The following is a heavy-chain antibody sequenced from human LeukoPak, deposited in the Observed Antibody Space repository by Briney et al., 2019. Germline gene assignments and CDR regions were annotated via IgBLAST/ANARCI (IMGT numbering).Heavy chain of an antibody. CDR2: IIPIFGTA. CDR1: GGTFSSYA. CDR3: ARDLGYCSGGSCFGFDP. D-gene: IGHD2-15*01. V-gene: IGHV1-69*13. J-gene: IGHJ5*02. Sequence: EASMKVSSKASGGTFSSYAISWVRRAPGQGLEWLGGIIPIFGTANYAQKFQGRVTITADESTSTAYMELSSLRSEDTAVYYCARDLGYCSGGSCFGFDPWGQGTLVTVSS.